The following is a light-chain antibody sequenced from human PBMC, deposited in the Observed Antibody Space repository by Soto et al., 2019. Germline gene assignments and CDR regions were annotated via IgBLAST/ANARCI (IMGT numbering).Light chain of an antibody. J-gene: IGLJ1*01. CDR1: SSNIGKNY. CDR2: DNN. Sequence: QSVLTQPPSVSAAPGQKVTISCSGSSSNIGKNYVCWYQQFPGTAPKLLIYDNNKRPSGIPDRISGSKSGTSATLGITGLQTGDEADYYCGTWDSSLSVYVFGTGTKLTVL. CDR3: GTWDSSLSVYV. V-gene: IGLV1-51*01.